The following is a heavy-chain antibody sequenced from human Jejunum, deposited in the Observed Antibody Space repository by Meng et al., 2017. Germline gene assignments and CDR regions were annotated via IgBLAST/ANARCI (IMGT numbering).Heavy chain of an antibody. V-gene: IGHV3-7*01. D-gene: IGHD1-26*01. Sequence: GGSLRLSCEASAFSFSDYWMTWVRQAPGKGLEWVANIKQDGSVSDYVDSVKGRFTISRDNAKNTLYLQLNSLRAEDTAVYYCARESLDYYSLDYWGQGTLVTGYS. J-gene: IGHJ4*02. CDR3: ARESLDYYSLDY. CDR2: IKQDGSVS. CDR1: AFSFSDYW.